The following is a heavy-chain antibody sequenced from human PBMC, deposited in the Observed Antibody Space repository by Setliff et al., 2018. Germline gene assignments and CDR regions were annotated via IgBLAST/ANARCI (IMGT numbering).Heavy chain of an antibody. Sequence: PGGSLSLSCAASGITFKNAWMTWVRQAPGKGLEWVGRIKSSTEDASTDLAAAVKGRFTMSRDDSRNTVYLQMSSLKSEDTALYFCATGPRDNRNFLNWLGSWGQGTLVTVSS. CDR1: GITFKNAW. CDR3: ATGPRDNRNFLNWLGS. V-gene: IGHV3-15*01. J-gene: IGHJ5*01. D-gene: IGHD3-3*01. CDR2: IKSSTEDAST.